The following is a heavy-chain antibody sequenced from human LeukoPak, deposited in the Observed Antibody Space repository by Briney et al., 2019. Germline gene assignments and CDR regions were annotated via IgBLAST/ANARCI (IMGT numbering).Heavy chain of an antibody. V-gene: IGHV3-33*08. CDR3: AREGSSSWSGFDY. D-gene: IGHD6-13*01. J-gene: IGHJ4*02. CDR1: GFIFNSYG. CDR2: VSSDGSSE. Sequence: PGRSLRLSCAASGFIFNSYGMHWVRQAPGKGLEWVAVVSSDGSSEYYADSVKGRFTISRDNSKNTLYLQMNSLRAEDTAVYYCAREGSSSWSGFDYWGQGTLVTVSS.